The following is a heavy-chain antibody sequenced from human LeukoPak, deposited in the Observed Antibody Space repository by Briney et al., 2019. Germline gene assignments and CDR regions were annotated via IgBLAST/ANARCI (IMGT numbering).Heavy chain of an antibody. CDR3: ATDTRGYSYGWFSYYYYYMDV. Sequence: PSETLSLTCTVSGGSISSYSWSWIRQPPGKGLEWIGYIYYSGSTNYNPSLKSRVTISVDTSKNQFSLKLSSVTAADTAVYYCATDTRGYSYGWFSYYYYYMDVWGKGTTVTVSS. D-gene: IGHD5-18*01. CDR1: GGSISSYS. CDR2: IYYSGST. V-gene: IGHV4-59*12. J-gene: IGHJ6*03.